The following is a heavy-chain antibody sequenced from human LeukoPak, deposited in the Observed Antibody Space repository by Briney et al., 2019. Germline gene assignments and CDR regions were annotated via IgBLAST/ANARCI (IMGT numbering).Heavy chain of an antibody. Sequence: VASVKVSCKASGGTFSSYAISWVRQAPGQGLEWMGRIFPIFATANYAQKFQGRVTITANESTSTAYMELSSLRSEDTAVYYCARFPDFWSGYPVDYWGQGTLVTVSS. V-gene: IGHV1-69*13. J-gene: IGHJ4*02. CDR1: GGTFSSYA. D-gene: IGHD3-3*01. CDR3: ARFPDFWSGYPVDY. CDR2: IFPIFATA.